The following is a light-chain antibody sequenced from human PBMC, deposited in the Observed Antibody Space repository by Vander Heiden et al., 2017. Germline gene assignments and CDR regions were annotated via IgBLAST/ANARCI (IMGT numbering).Light chain of an antibody. Sequence: QSALTQPASVSGSPGQSITISCTVTSSDVGGYNYVSWYQQNPGKAPKLMIYEVSNRPSGVSNRCSGSKSGNTASLTISGRQAEDEADYYCSSYTSSSTRVFGGGTKLTVL. CDR1: SSDVGGYNY. CDR3: SSYTSSSTRV. J-gene: IGLJ2*01. V-gene: IGLV2-14*01. CDR2: EVS.